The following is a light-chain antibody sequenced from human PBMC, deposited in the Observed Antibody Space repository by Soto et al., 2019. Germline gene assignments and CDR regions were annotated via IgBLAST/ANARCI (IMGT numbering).Light chain of an antibody. Sequence: EIVMTQSPATLSVSPWERATLSCRASQSVSSNLAWYQQKPGQAPRLLIHGASSRATGIPDRFSGGGSGTDFSLTISRLDPEDFAVYYCQQYSSSPITFGQGTRLEIK. V-gene: IGKV3-20*01. CDR1: QSVSSN. J-gene: IGKJ5*01. CDR3: QQYSSSPIT. CDR2: GAS.